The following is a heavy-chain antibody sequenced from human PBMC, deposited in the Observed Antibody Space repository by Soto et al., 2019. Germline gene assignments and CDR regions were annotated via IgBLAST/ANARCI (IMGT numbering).Heavy chain of an antibody. CDR3: ARGRIAAAGTSLPDSSQEHYYYYMDV. J-gene: IGHJ6*03. D-gene: IGHD6-13*01. Sequence: ASVKVSCKASGYTFTSYDINWVRQATGQGLEWMGWMNPNSGNTGYAQKFQGRVTMTRNTSISTAYMELSSLRSDDTAVYYCARGRIAAAGTSLPDSSQEHYYYYMDVWGKGTTVTVSS. V-gene: IGHV1-8*01. CDR1: GYTFTSYD. CDR2: MNPNSGNT.